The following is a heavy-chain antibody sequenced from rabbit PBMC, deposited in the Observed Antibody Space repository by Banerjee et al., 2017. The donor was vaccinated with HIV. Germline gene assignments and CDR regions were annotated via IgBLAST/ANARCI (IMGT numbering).Heavy chain of an antibody. J-gene: IGHJ4*01. V-gene: IGHV1S40*01. D-gene: IGHD2-1*01. CDR3: AGPMTMGAFNL. Sequence: QSLEESGGDLVKPGASLTLTCTASGFSFSSSGYMCWVRQAPGKGLEWIACIYVGGGDSTYYASWAKGRFTISKTSSTTVTLQMTSLTAADTATYFCAGPMTMGAFNLWGQGTLVTVS. CDR2: IYVGGGDST. CDR1: GFSFSSSGY.